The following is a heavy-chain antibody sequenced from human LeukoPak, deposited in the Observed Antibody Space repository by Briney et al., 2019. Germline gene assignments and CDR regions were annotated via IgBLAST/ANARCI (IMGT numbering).Heavy chain of an antibody. D-gene: IGHD5-12*01. CDR3: ARYPYSDSGVWQAFDY. CDR2: MHYSGIT. CDR1: GGSISSGSHY. Sequence: SETLSLTCIVSGGSISSGSHYWGWIRLPPGKGLEWTGSMHYSGITYYNPSLTSRVTISVDTSKNQFSLRLTSVTAADTAVYYCARYPYSDSGVWQAFDYWGQGTLVTVSS. J-gene: IGHJ4*02. V-gene: IGHV4-39*01.